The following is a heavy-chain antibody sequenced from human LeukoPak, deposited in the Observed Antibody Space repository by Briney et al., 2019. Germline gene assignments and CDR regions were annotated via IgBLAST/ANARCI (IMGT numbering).Heavy chain of an antibody. V-gene: IGHV1-2*02. Sequence: GASVKVSCKASGYTFTGYYMHWVRQAPGQGLEWMGWINPNSGGTNYAQKFQGRVTMTRDTSISTAYMELSRLRSDDTAVYYCARRNRVGATPYYYYYYMDVWGKGTTVTVSS. D-gene: IGHD1-26*01. J-gene: IGHJ6*03. CDR3: ARRNRVGATPYYYYYYMDV. CDR1: GYTFTGYY. CDR2: INPNSGGT.